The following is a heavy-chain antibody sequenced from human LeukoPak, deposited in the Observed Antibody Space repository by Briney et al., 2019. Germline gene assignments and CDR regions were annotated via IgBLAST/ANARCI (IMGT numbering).Heavy chain of an antibody. J-gene: IGHJ4*02. CDR3: ARAMLDSSGRDY. D-gene: IGHD3-22*01. CDR2: INTDGSNT. V-gene: IGHV3-74*01. CDR1: GFTFSTSW. Sequence: PGGSLRLSCAASGFTFSTSWMTWVRQAPGKGLVWVSRINTDGSNTGYADSVKGRFTISRDNAKNTVYLQINSLRAEDTALYYCARAMLDSSGRDYWGQGTLVTVSS.